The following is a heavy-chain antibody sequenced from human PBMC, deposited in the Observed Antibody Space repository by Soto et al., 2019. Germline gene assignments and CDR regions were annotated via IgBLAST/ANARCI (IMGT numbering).Heavy chain of an antibody. J-gene: IGHJ4*02. CDR3: PRLAMWSRYGSGGFDY. CDR2: IDPSDSYT. CDR1: GYSFTSYW. D-gene: IGHD6-19*01. V-gene: IGHV5-10-1*01. Sequence: EVQLVQSGAEVKKPGESLRISCKGSGYSFTSYWISWVRQMPGKGLEWMGRIDPSDSYTNYSPSFQGHVTISADKSIITAYLQWSSVKASDTAMYYCPRLAMWSRYGSGGFDYWGQGTLVTVAS.